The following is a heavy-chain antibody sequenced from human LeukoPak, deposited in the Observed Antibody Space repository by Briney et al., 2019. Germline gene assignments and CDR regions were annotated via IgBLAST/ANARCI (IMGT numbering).Heavy chain of an antibody. J-gene: IGHJ4*02. Sequence: SGPTLVKPTQTLTLICTLSGFSIKNSGVGVAWIRQSPEKALEWLALIYWNGDKRYSPSLKNRLTITKDASKNQVVLIMTNMDPVDTSTYYRARKSYYDLNGISGIDYYFDYWGQGTLVTVSS. D-gene: IGHD3-16*01. V-gene: IGHV2-5*01. CDR2: IYWNGDK. CDR3: ARKSYYDLNGISGIDYYFDY. CDR1: GFSIKNSGVG.